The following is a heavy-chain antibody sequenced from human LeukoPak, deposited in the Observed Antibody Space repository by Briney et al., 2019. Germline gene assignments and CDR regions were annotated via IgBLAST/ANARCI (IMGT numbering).Heavy chain of an antibody. CDR2: IVVGSGNT. CDR1: GFTFTSSA. V-gene: IGHV1-58*01. J-gene: IGHJ4*02. CDR3: AASESSIAARLPYDY. D-gene: IGHD6-6*01. Sequence: SVKVSCKASGFTFTSSAVRWVRQARGQRLEWIGWIVVGSGNTNYAQKFQERVTITRDMSTSTAYMELSSLRSEDTAVYYCAASESSIAARLPYDYWGQGTLVTVSS.